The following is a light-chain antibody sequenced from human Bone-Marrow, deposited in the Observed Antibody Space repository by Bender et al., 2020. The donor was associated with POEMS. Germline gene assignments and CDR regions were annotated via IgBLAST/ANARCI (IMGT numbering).Light chain of an antibody. Sequence: QSALTQPPSVSGSPGQSVTISCTGTSSDVGDYNRVSWYQQSPGTAPKLIIYEVTNRPSGVPDRFSGSKSGNTASLTISGLQAEDEADYFCCSYEDIYTYVFGTGTTVTVL. V-gene: IGLV2-18*02. CDR1: SSDVGDYNR. CDR2: EVT. CDR3: CSYEDIYTYV. J-gene: IGLJ1*01.